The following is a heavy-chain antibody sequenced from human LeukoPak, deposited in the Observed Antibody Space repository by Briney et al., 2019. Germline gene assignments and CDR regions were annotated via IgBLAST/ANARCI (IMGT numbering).Heavy chain of an antibody. CDR2: TYYRPGWYS. D-gene: IGHD6-13*01. Sequence: PSQTLSLTCAISGDSVSSTTAAWNWIRQSPSRGLEWLGRTYYRPGWYSDFAEYVKSRITIDPDTSKNQFSLQLNSVTPEDTAVYYCARHHSSSWYPGSHYFDYWGQGTLVTVSS. V-gene: IGHV6-1*01. J-gene: IGHJ4*02. CDR1: GDSVSSTTAA. CDR3: ARHHSSSWYPGSHYFDY.